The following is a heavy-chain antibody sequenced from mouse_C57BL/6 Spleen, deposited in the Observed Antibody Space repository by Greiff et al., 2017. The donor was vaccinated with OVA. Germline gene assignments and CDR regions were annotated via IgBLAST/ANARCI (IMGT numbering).Heavy chain of an antibody. Sequence: QVQLQQPGAELVRPGSSVKLSCKASGYTFTSYWMHWVKQRPIQGLEWIGNLDPSDSDNHYNQKFKDKATLTADKSSSTAYMQLSSLTSDDSSVYCCARGGCDGAWFADWGQGTLVTVSA. J-gene: IGHJ3*01. CDR3: ARGGCDGAWFAD. CDR2: LDPSDSDN. CDR1: GYTFTSYW. V-gene: IGHV1-52*01.